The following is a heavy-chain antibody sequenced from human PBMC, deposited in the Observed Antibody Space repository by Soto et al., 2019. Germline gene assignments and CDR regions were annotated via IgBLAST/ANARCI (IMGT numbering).Heavy chain of an antibody. Sequence: QAQVVQSGDEVKKPGASLTVSCKASGYIFNGYGISWVRQAPGQGLEGMGWISPYNGHTEFAERLQGRLTLTTDTSTTTTYMGLRNLTSDDTAVYYCARGGSGYHTGRGFSGALDVWGQGTTVTVSS. CDR2: ISPYNGHT. CDR1: GYIFNGYG. D-gene: IGHD3-22*01. J-gene: IGHJ6*02. V-gene: IGHV1-18*04. CDR3: ARGGSGYHTGRGFSGALDV.